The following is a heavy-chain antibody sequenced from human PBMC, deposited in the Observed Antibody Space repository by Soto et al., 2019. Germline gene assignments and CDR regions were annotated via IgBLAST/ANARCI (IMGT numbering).Heavy chain of an antibody. V-gene: IGHV3-74*01. CDR1: GFTFGSYW. CDR2: ISPDGTST. CDR3: ARDGGGLAH. Sequence: GGSLRLSCAAAGFTFGSYWRHWVRQAPGKGLVWVSRISPDGTSTSNADSVKGRFTISRDNTKNTLHLQMDSLRVEDTAVYYCARDGGGLAHWGQGTLVTVPS. J-gene: IGHJ4*02. D-gene: IGHD3-16*01.